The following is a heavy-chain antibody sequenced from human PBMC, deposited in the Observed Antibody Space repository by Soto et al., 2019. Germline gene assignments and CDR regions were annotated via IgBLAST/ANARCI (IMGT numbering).Heavy chain of an antibody. CDR1: GFTFSSYW. J-gene: IGHJ6*02. D-gene: IGHD6-13*01. CDR3: AREGDSSSWYRSNYYYYYGIDV. CDR2: IKQDGSEK. Sequence: LRLSCAASGFTFSSYWMSWVRQAPGKGLEWVANIKQDGSEKYYVDSVKGRLTISRDNAKNSLYLQMNSLRAEDTAVYYCAREGDSSSWYRSNYYYYYGIDVWGQGTTVTVSS. V-gene: IGHV3-7*03.